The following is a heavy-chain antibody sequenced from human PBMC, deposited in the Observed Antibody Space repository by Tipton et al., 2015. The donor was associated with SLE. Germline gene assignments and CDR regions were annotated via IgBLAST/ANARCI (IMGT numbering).Heavy chain of an antibody. Sequence: TLSLTCAVSGYSVSTAYYWCWIRQSPGKGLEWIGYSYYTGSTYYNPSLKSRVTISIDTSKNQFSLSLSSVTAADTAVYYCAGSISWSPNWFDPWGLGTLVTVSS. J-gene: IGHJ5*02. D-gene: IGHD2-2*01. V-gene: IGHV4-38-2*01. CDR2: SYYTGST. CDR3: AGSISWSPNWFDP. CDR1: GYSVSTAYY.